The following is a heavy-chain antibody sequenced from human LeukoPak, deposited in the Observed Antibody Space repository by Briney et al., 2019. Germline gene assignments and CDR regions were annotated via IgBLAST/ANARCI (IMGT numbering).Heavy chain of an antibody. V-gene: IGHV1-2*06. D-gene: IGHD4-17*01. CDR1: GYTFIGYY. Sequence: ASVKVSCKASGYTFIGYYMHWVRQAPGQGLEWMGRSNPSTGGTNSAQTFQARVTMTRDTSISTAYKGLSRLTSDDTAIYYCARGQPYGDYNYFDPWGQGILVTVSS. J-gene: IGHJ5*02. CDR3: ARGQPYGDYNYFDP. CDR2: SNPSTGGT.